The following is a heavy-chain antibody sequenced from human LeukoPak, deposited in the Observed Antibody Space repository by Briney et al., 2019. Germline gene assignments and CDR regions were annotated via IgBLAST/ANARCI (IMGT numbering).Heavy chain of an antibody. CDR1: GFTFSGSA. CDR2: IRSKANSYAT. V-gene: IGHV3-73*01. D-gene: IGHD5-18*01. J-gene: IGHJ6*03. CDR3: TRQPRRVDTAMVTGATAYYYYYMDV. Sequence: GGSLRLSCAASGFTFSGSAMHWVRQASGKGLEWVGRIRSKANSYATAYAASVKGRFTISRDDSKNTAYLQMNSLKTEDTAVYYCTRQPRRVDTAMVTGATAYYYYYMDVWGKGTTVTVSS.